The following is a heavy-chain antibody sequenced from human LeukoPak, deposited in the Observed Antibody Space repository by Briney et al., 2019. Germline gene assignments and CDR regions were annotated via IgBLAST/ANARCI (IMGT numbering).Heavy chain of an antibody. CDR3: AREGTVDNWNDEGWFDP. D-gene: IGHD1-1*01. CDR1: GYTFTSYG. V-gene: IGHV1-69*05. Sequence: ASVKVSCKASGYTFTSYGISWVRQAPGQGLEWMGGIIPIFGTANYAQKFQGRVTITTDESTSTAYMELSSLRSEDTAVYYCAREGTVDNWNDEGWFDPWGQGTLVTVSS. CDR2: IIPIFGTA. J-gene: IGHJ5*02.